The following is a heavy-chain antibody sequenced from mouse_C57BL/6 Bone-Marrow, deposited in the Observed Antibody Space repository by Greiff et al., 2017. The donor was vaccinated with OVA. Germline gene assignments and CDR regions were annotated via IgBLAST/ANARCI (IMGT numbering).Heavy chain of an antibody. J-gene: IGHJ3*01. V-gene: IGHV1-4*01. D-gene: IGHD2-3*01. CDR1: GYTFTSYT. CDR2: INPSSGYT. CDR3: AGLLLWFAY. Sequence: QVQLQQSGAELARPGASVKMSCKASGYTFTSYTMHWVKQRPGQGLEWIGYINPSSGYTKYNQKFKDKATLTADKSSSTAYMQLSSLTSEDSAVYYCAGLLLWFAYWGQGTLVTVSA.